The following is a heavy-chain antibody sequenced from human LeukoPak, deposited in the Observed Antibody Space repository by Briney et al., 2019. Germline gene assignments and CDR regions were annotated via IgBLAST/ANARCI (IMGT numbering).Heavy chain of an antibody. Sequence: GSVKVSCKASGYSFTGYFMQWVRQAPGQGLEWMGWINPNSGDTNYAQKFQGRVTMTRYTSISTAYMELSRLRSDDAAVYYCARRFYYAMDVWGQGTTVTASS. CDR3: ARRFYYAMDV. D-gene: IGHD3-16*01. V-gene: IGHV1-2*02. CDR1: GYSFTGYF. J-gene: IGHJ6*02. CDR2: INPNSGDT.